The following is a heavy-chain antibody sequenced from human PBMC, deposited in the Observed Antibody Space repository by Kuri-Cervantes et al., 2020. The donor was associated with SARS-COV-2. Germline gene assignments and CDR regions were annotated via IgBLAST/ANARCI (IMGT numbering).Heavy chain of an antibody. V-gene: IGHV4-39*01. J-gene: IGHJ5*02. CDR1: GGSISSSSYY. CDR3: ARCRRIAAASRWFDH. D-gene: IGHD6-13*01. Sequence: SETLSLTCTVSGGSISSSSYYWGWIRQPPGKGLEWIGSIYYSGSTYYNPSLKSRVTISVDTSKNQFSLKLSSVTAADTAVYYCARCRRIAAASRWFDHWGQGTLVTVSS. CDR2: IYYSGST.